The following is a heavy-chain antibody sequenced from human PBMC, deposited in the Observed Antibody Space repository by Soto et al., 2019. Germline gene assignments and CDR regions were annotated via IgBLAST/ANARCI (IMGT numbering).Heavy chain of an antibody. Sequence: ERLCGTGAVFGASVSSGSYYWSWIRQPPGKGLEWIGYIYNSGSTNYNPSLKSRVTISVDTSKNHSSLRMSSVTAADTAVYYCARESDSGSYYFDYWGRGTPVTVYS. D-gene: IGHD3-10*01. J-gene: IGHJ4*02. CDR2: IYNSGST. CDR1: GASVSSGSYY. V-gene: IGHV4-61*03. CDR3: ARESDSGSYYFDY.